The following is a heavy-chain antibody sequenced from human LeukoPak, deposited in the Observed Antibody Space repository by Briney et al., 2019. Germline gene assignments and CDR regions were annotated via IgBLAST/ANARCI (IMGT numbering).Heavy chain of an antibody. D-gene: IGHD5-12*01. CDR3: ARLVATTFDY. CDR2: ISDSGGNT. CDR1: GITLSNYG. J-gene: IGHJ4*02. Sequence: GGSLRLSCAVSGITLSNYGMSWVRQAPGKGLEWVAGISDSGGNTNYADSVKGRFTISRDNPKNTLYLQMNSLRAEDTAVYYCARLVATTFDYWGQGTLVTVSS. V-gene: IGHV3-23*01.